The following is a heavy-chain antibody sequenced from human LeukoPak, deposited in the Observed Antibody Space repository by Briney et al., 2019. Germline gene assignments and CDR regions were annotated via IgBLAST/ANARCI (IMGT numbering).Heavy chain of an antibody. CDR3: ARAYYGSGSYYYYYYYGMNV. Sequence: SETLSLTCTVSGGSISSYYWSWIRQPPGKGLEWIGYIYYSGSTNSNPSLKSRVTISVDTSKNQFSLKLSSVTAADTAVYYCARAYYGSGSYYYYYYYGMNVWGQGTTVTVSS. D-gene: IGHD3-10*01. J-gene: IGHJ6*02. CDR1: GGSISSYY. V-gene: IGHV4-59*01. CDR2: IYYSGST.